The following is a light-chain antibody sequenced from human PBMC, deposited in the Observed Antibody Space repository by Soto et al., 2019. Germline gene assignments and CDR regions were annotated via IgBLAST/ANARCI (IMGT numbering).Light chain of an antibody. Sequence: QSALTQPASVSGSPGQSITISCTGTSRDVGGYEYVSWYQHHPGKAPKLMIYEVSNRPSGVSHRFSGSKSGNTASLTISGLQAEDEADYYCSSYTTANTYVFGTGTKLTVL. CDR1: SRDVGGYEY. CDR3: SSYTTANTYV. CDR2: EVS. J-gene: IGLJ1*01. V-gene: IGLV2-14*01.